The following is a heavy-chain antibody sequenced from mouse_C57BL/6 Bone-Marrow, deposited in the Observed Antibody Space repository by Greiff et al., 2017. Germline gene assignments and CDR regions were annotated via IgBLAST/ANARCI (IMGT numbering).Heavy chain of an antibody. J-gene: IGHJ1*03. CDR2: IDPRNGNT. D-gene: IGHD1-1*01. Sequence: QVQLQQSGAELVRPGASVKLSCKASGYTFTSYGISWVKQRPGQGLEWIGEIDPRNGNTYYNEKFKGKATLTADTSSSTAYMELRSLTSEDSAVYFCATNYGGRYWYFDVWGKGTTVTVSS. CDR3: ATNYGGRYWYFDV. V-gene: IGHV1-81*01. CDR1: GYTFTSYG.